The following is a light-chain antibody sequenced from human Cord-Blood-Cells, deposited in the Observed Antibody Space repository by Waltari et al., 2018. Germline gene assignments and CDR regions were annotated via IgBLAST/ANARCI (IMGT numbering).Light chain of an antibody. V-gene: IGKV1-39*01. CDR2: AAS. CDR3: QQSYSTTWT. J-gene: IGKJ1*01. Sequence: DIQMTQFPSSLSASVVDRATITCRASQSISSSLNWYQQKPGKAPKLLIYAASSLQSGVPSRFSGSGSGTDFTLTISSLQPEYFATYYCQQSYSTTWTFGQGTKVEIK. CDR1: QSISSS.